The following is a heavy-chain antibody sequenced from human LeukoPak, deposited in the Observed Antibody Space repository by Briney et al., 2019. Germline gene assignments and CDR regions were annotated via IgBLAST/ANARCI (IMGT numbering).Heavy chain of an antibody. J-gene: IGHJ4*02. D-gene: IGHD5-18*01. CDR3: ARDPDTAMVLSFGY. CDR2: IYSGGST. Sequence: PGGSLRLSCAASGFTVSSNYMSWVRQAPGKGLEWVSVIYSGGSTYYADSVKGRFTISRDISKNTLSLQMNSLRAEDTAVYYCARDPDTAMVLSFGYWGQGTLVTVSS. CDR1: GFTVSSNY. V-gene: IGHV3-66*01.